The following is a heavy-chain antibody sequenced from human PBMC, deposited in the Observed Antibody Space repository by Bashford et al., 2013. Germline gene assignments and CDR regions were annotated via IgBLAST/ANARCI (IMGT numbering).Heavy chain of an antibody. CDR3: AREWGYDFFGMDV. CDR2: IYYSGRT. J-gene: IGHJ6*02. V-gene: IGHV4-31*03. Sequence: SETLSLTCTVSGGSISSGNYYWSWIRQHPGKGLEWIGYIYYSGRTDYNPSLKSRVTMSVDTSKNQFSLKLNSVTAADTAVYYCAREWGYDFFGMDVWGQGTTVTVSS. D-gene: IGHD3-16*01. CDR1: GGSISSGNYY.